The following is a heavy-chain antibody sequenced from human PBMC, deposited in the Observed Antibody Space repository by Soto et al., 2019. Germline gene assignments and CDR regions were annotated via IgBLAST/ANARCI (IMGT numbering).Heavy chain of an antibody. CDR2: IYYSGST. D-gene: IGHD6-19*01. Sequence: PSETLSLTCTVSGGSISSSSYYWGWIRQPPGKGLEWIGSIYYSGSTYYNPSLKSRVTISVDTSKNQFSLKLSSVTAADTAVYYCARTGPSSGWYESWFDPWGQGTLVTVSS. CDR1: GGSISSSSYY. CDR3: ARTGPSSGWYESWFDP. V-gene: IGHV4-39*01. J-gene: IGHJ5*02.